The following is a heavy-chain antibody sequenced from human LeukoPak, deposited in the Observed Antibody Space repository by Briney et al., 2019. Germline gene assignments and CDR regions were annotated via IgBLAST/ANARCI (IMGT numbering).Heavy chain of an antibody. Sequence: SETLSLTCTVSDYSISTGYYWGWIRQPPGKGLEWIGSIYHSGSTYYNPSLKSRVTISIDPAKAQFSLKLTSMTAADTAVYYCARARFWTGYPDYWGQGILVTVSS. D-gene: IGHD3/OR15-3a*01. CDR2: IYHSGST. CDR1: DYSISTGYY. V-gene: IGHV4-38-2*02. J-gene: IGHJ4*02. CDR3: ARARFWTGYPDY.